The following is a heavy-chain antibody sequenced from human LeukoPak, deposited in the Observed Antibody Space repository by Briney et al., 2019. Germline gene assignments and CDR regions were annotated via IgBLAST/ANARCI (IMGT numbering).Heavy chain of an antibody. Sequence: SETLSLTCAVYGGSFSGYYWSWIRRPPGKGLEWIGEINHSGSTNYNPSLKSRVTISVDTSKNQFSLKLSSVTAADTAVYYCARGSTHYYGSGSQSDYWGQGTLVTVSS. CDR2: INHSGST. J-gene: IGHJ4*02. CDR3: ARGSTHYYGSGSQSDY. V-gene: IGHV4-34*01. CDR1: GGSFSGYY. D-gene: IGHD3-10*01.